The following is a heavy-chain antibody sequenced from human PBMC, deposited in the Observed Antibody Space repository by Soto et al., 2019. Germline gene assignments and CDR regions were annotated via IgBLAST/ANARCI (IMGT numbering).Heavy chain of an antibody. CDR1: GYTFTGYY. D-gene: IGHD5-12*01. CDR2: INPNSGGT. V-gene: IGHV1-2*04. J-gene: IGHJ6*02. Sequence: ASVKVSCKASGYTFTGYYMHWVRQAPGQGLEWMGWINPNSGGTNYAQKFQGWVTMTRDTSISTAYMELSRLRSDDTAVYYCARDLRSGYSGYDYGGYYYYGMDVWGQGTTVTVSS. CDR3: ARDLRSGYSGYDYGGYYYYGMDV.